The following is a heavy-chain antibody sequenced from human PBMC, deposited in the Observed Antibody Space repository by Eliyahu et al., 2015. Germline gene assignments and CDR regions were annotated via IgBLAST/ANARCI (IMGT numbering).Heavy chain of an antibody. J-gene: IGHJ4*02. V-gene: IGHV3-49*05. CDR3: SRDAYSSGWHDY. CDR2: IRTKAYGGTT. Sequence: EVQLVXSGXXLVKPGRSLRLXCTASGFXFGDXPMXWFRXAPGKGLEWVGFIRTKAYGGTTEYAASVKGRFTISRDDSKSIAYLQMNSLKTEDTAVYYCSRDAYSSGWHDYWGQGTLVTVSS. D-gene: IGHD6-19*01. CDR1: GFXFGDXP.